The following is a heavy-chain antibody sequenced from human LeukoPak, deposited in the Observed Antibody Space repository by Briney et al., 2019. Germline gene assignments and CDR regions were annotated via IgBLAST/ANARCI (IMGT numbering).Heavy chain of an antibody. CDR2: INPSGSST. CDR1: GYSFTSRY. D-gene: IGHD1-26*01. J-gene: IGHJ5*02. V-gene: IGHV1-46*01. CDR3: ARDNSVGDVAWWFDP. Sequence: ASVKVSCKASGYSFTSRYMHWVRQAPGQGLEWLGLINPSGSSTLYAQKSQGRVTMTRDMSTTTDYMELSSLRSEDTAVYYCARDNSVGDVAWWFDPWGQGTLVTVSS.